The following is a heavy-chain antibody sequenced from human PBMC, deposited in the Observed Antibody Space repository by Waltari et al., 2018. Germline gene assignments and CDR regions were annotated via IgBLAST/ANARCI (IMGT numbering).Heavy chain of an antibody. CDR3: ARAFGTIAARPKYYFDY. V-gene: IGHV3-7*01. J-gene: IGHJ4*02. Sequence: EVQLVESGGGLVQPGGSLRLSCAASGFTFSSYWMSWVRQAPGKGLEWVANIKQDGSEKYYVDSGKGRFTISRDNAKNSLYLQMNSLRAEDTAVYYCARAFGTIAARPKYYFDYWGQGTLVTVSS. CDR1: GFTFSSYW. D-gene: IGHD6-6*01. CDR2: IKQDGSEK.